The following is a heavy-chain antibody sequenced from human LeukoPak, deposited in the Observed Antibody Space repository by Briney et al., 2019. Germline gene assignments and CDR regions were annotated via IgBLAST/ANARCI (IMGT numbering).Heavy chain of an antibody. CDR2: VSGSGDNT. CDR1: GFTFSNFA. V-gene: IGHV3-23*01. J-gene: IGHJ5*02. Sequence: GGSLRLSCVTSGFTFSNFAMSWVRQAPGKGLEWVSGVSGSGDNTYYADSAKGRFTISRDNSKNTMSLHMNSLRAEDTAIYYCAKGLYYVYDSSGYHSNWFDPWGQGTLVAVSS. CDR3: AKGLYYVYDSSGYHSNWFDP. D-gene: IGHD3-22*01.